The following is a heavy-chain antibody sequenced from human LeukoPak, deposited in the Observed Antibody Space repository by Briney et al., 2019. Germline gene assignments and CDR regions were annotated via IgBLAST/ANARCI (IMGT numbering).Heavy chain of an antibody. CDR1: GNYW. CDR3: VSFYETY. Sequence: GGSLRLSCAASGNYWMHWVRQVPGKGLVWVSHINSDGSWTSYADSVKGRFTISKDNAKNTVCLQMNSLRAEDTAVYYCVSFYETYWGRGTLVTVSS. J-gene: IGHJ4*02. CDR2: INSDGSWT. D-gene: IGHD2/OR15-2a*01. V-gene: IGHV3-74*01.